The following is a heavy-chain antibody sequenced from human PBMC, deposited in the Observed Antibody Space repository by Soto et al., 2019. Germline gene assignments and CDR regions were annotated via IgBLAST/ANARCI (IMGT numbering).Heavy chain of an antibody. J-gene: IGHJ6*02. CDR3: ARRGIAAAGTGGMDV. V-gene: IGHV4-39*01. Sequence: PSETLSLTCTVSGGSISSSSYYWGWIRQPPGKGLEWIGSIYYSGSTYYNPSLKSRVTISVDTSKNQFSLKLSSVTAADTAVYYCARRGIAAAGTGGMDVWGQGTTATVSS. CDR1: GGSISSSSYY. D-gene: IGHD6-13*01. CDR2: IYYSGST.